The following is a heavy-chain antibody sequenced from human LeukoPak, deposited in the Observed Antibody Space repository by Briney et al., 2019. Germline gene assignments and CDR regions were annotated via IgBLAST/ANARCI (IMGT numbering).Heavy chain of an antibody. V-gene: IGHV3-74*01. D-gene: IGHD6-13*01. CDR1: EFTFSNYW. Sequence: QPGGSLRLSCAASEFTFSNYWMHWVRQAPGKGLVWVSRTNSDGSITSYADSVKGRFTISRDNAKNTLYLQMNSLRAEDTAVYYCARERAAADDSLDYWGQGTLATVSS. J-gene: IGHJ4*02. CDR2: TNSDGSIT. CDR3: ARERAAADDSLDY.